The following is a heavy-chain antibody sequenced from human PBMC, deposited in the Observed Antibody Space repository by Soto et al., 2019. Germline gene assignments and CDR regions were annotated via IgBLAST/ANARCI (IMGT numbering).Heavy chain of an antibody. V-gene: IGHV3-48*02. Sequence: EVQLVESGGGLVQPGGSLRLSCAASGFTFSSYSMNWVRQAPGKGLEWVSYISSSSSTIYYADSVKGRFTISRDNAKNSLYLQMNSLRDEDTAVYYCARVWAVTDAPPWFDPWGQGTLVTVSS. CDR1: GFTFSSYS. CDR3: ARVWAVTDAPPWFDP. CDR2: ISSSSSTI. J-gene: IGHJ5*02. D-gene: IGHD3-10*01.